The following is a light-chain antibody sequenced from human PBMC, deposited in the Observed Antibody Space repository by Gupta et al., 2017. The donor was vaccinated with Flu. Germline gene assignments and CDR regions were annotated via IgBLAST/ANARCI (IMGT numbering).Light chain of an antibody. J-gene: IGKJ2*01. CDR2: AAS. CDR3: QQGYRTPPYT. Sequence: DRVTITCRAGQNIDTYLNWYQQKPGKAPQLLIYAASSLHSGVPSRFSGSGSGTDFTLTISSLQPEDFATYYCQQGYRTPPYTFGQGTKLEMK. CDR1: QNIDTY. V-gene: IGKV1-39*01.